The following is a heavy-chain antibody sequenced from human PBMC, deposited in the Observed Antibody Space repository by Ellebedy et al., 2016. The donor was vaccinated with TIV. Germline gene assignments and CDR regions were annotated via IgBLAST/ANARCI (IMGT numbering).Heavy chain of an antibody. Sequence: GESLKISXAASGFTFSSYGMHWVRQAPGKGLEWVAVIWYDGSNKYYADSVKGRFTISRDNSKNTLYLQMNSLRAEDTAVYYCARTDIFPRAFDYWGQGTLVTVSS. CDR2: IWYDGSNK. CDR1: GFTFSSYG. CDR3: ARTDIFPRAFDY. J-gene: IGHJ4*02. D-gene: IGHD3-9*01. V-gene: IGHV3-33*08.